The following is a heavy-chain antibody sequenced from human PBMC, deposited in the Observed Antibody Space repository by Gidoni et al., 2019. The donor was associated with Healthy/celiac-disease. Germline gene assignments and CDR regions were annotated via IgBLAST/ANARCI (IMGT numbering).Heavy chain of an antibody. D-gene: IGHD4-17*01. J-gene: IGHJ3*02. CDR1: GFPVSGNY. CDR3: ASGHATVSGGAFDI. V-gene: IGHV3-66*01. Sequence: EVELMASGGGLVQTGGSVRLSCAAPGFPVSGNYMSWVRQAPGKGLEWVSVIYSGGSTYYADSVQGRFTISRDNSKTTLYLQRNRLRAEDTAVFYCASGHATVSGGAFDICGQGTMVTVSS. CDR2: IYSGGST.